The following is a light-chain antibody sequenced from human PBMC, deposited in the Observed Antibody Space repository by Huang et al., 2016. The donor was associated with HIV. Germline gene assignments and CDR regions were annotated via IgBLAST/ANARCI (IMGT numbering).Light chain of an antibody. J-gene: IGKJ2*01. Sequence: EIVLTQSPDTLSLSPGERATLSCRVSQTVSKYLAWYQHKPGQSPRLLIYDASKRAAGIPARFSGSGSGTDFTLSISSLEPEDFAVYYCQQRDNWPPMYTFGQGTKLEIK. CDR2: DAS. CDR1: QTVSKY. CDR3: QQRDNWPPMYT. V-gene: IGKV3-11*01.